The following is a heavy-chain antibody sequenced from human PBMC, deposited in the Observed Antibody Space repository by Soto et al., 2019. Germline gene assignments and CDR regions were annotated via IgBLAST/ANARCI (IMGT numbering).Heavy chain of an antibody. D-gene: IGHD5-18*01. CDR2: IYYSGST. Sequence: SETLSLTCTVSGGSISSGGYYWSWIRQHPGKGLEWIGYIYYSGSTNYNPSLKSRVTISVDTSKNQFSLKLSSVTAADTAVYYCARAVDTAMVDAFDIWGQGTMVTVSS. J-gene: IGHJ3*02. V-gene: IGHV4-61*08. CDR1: GGSISSGGYY. CDR3: ARAVDTAMVDAFDI.